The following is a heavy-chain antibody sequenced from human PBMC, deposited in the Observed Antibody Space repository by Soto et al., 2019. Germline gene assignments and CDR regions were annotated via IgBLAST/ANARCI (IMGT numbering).Heavy chain of an antibody. CDR2: INPSGGST. D-gene: IGHD3-10*01. CDR1: GYTFTSYA. J-gene: IGHJ5*02. CDR3: ARGAPFMVRGVKSWFDP. V-gene: IGHV1-46*01. Sequence: ASVKVSCKASGYTFTSYAMHWVRQAPGQRLEWMGIINPSGGSTSYAQKFQGRVTMTRDTSTSTVYMELSSLRSEDTAVYYCARGAPFMVRGVKSWFDPWGQGTLVTVSS.